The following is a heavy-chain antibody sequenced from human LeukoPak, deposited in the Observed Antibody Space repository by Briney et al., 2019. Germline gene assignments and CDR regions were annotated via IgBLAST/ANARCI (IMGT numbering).Heavy chain of an antibody. J-gene: IGHJ4*02. CDR1: GFTFDDYA. V-gene: IGHV3-9*01. CDR2: ISWNSGSI. Sequence: GGSLRLSCAASGFTFDDYAMHWVRQAPGKGLEWVSGISWNSGSIGYADSVKGRFTISRDNAKNSLYLQMNSLRAEDTALYYCAKGAGSGSYYGGTLDYWGQGTLVTVSS. CDR3: AKGAGSGSYYGGTLDY. D-gene: IGHD3-10*01.